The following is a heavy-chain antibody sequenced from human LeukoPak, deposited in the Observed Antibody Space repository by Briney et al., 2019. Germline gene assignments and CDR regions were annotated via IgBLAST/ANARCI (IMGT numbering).Heavy chain of an antibody. Sequence: SETLSLTCAVYGGSFSGYYWSWIRQPPGKGLEWIGEINHSGSTNYNPSLKSRVTISVDTSKNQFSLKLSSVTAADTAVYYCARGGRSRSSFQHWGQGTLVTVSS. V-gene: IGHV4-34*01. D-gene: IGHD1-26*01. J-gene: IGHJ1*01. CDR3: ARGGRSRSSFQH. CDR1: GGSFSGYY. CDR2: INHSGST.